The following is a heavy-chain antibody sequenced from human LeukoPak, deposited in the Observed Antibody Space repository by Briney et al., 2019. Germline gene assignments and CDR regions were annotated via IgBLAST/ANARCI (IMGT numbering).Heavy chain of an antibody. J-gene: IGHJ4*02. Sequence: GGSLRLSCAASGFPFSTYWMSWVRQAPGKGPEWVANIKHDGTATYYGDSVKGRFTISRDSAKNSLYLQMSSLRVEDTAMFYCAREIVGAHTEFDFWGQGTLVSVSS. CDR1: GFPFSTYW. D-gene: IGHD1-26*01. CDR3: AREIVGAHTEFDF. V-gene: IGHV3-7*01. CDR2: IKHDGTAT.